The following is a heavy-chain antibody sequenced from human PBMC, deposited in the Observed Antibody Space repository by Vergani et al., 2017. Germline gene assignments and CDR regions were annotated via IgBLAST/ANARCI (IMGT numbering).Heavy chain of an antibody. J-gene: IGHJ3*02. CDR2: IYYSGST. Sequence: QVQLQESGPGLVKPSETLSLTCTVSGGSISSYYWSWIRQPPGKGLEWIGYIYYSGSTNYNPSLKSRVTISVDTSKNQFSLKLSSVTAADTAVYYCARANSPMVDDAFDIWGQGTMVTVSS. CDR3: ARANSPMVDDAFDI. CDR1: GGSISSYY. D-gene: IGHD2-8*01. V-gene: IGHV4-59*12.